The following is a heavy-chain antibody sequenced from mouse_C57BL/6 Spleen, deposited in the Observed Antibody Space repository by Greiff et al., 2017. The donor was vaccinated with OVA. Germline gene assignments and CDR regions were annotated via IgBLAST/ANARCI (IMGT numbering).Heavy chain of an antibody. V-gene: IGHV1-50*01. CDR2: IDPSDSYT. J-gene: IGHJ1*03. D-gene: IGHD1-1*01. CDR1: GYTFTSYW. CDR3: ARRGSSYHWYFDV. Sequence: QVQLQQSGAELVKPGASVKLSCKASGYTFTSYWMQWVKQRPGQGLEWIGEIDPSDSYTNYNQKFKGKATLTVDTSSSTAYMQLSSLTSEDSAVYYCARRGSSYHWYFDVWGTGTTVTVSS.